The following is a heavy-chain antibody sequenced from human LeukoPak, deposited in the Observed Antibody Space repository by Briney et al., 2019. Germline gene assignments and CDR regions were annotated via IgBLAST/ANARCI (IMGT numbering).Heavy chain of an antibody. CDR3: ARHESNYDILTGYYISPFDY. D-gene: IGHD3-9*01. CDR1: GGSISSYY. Sequence: PSETLSLTCTVSGGSISSYYWSWIRQPPGKGLEWIGYIYYSGSTNYNPSLKSRVTISVDTSRNQFSLKLSSVTAADTAVYYCARHESNYDILTGYYISPFDYWDQGTLVTVSS. J-gene: IGHJ4*02. CDR2: IYYSGST. V-gene: IGHV4-59*08.